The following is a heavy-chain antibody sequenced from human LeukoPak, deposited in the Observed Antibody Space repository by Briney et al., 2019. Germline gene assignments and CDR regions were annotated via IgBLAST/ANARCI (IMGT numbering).Heavy chain of an antibody. CDR3: AKVVGASNGYFDY. CDR2: INPSIGTT. V-gene: IGHV1-46*01. CDR1: GYTFTNYY. J-gene: IGHJ4*02. Sequence: ASVKVSCKASGYTFTNYYIHWVRQAPGQGLEWMGIINPSIGTTSYAQKFQGRVTMTRDTSTSTVYMGLSSLTSEDTAVYYCAKVVGASNGYFDYWGQGTLVTVSS. D-gene: IGHD1-26*01.